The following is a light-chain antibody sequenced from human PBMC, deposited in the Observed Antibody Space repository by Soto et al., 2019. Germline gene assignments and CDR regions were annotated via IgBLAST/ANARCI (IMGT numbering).Light chain of an antibody. CDR3: QQRSKWPLT. J-gene: IGKJ5*01. V-gene: IGKV3-11*01. Sequence: EIVLTQSPATLSLSPGERATLSCRASQSVSSSLAWYQQKPGQAPRLLIYDASNRATGIPARFSGSGSGTDFTLTISSLEPEDSALYYCQQRSKWPLTFGQGTRLEIK. CDR1: QSVSSS. CDR2: DAS.